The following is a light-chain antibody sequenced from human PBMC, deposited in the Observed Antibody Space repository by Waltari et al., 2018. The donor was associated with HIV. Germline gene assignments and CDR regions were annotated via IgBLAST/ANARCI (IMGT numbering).Light chain of an antibody. V-gene: IGKV3-15*01. CDR3: QQYNNWYT. Sequence: EIVMTQSPATLSVSPGERATLSCRASQSVSNNLAWYQQKPGQAPRPLIYGASTRATTFPARFSGSGFGTEFTLTISSLQSEDFAVYYCQQYNNWYTFGQGTKLEIK. J-gene: IGKJ2*01. CDR1: QSVSNN. CDR2: GAS.